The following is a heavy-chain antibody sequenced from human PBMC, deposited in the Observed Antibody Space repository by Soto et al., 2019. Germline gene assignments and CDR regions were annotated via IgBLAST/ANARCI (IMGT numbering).Heavy chain of an antibody. Sequence: QVTLKESGPVLVKPTETLTLTCTVSGFSLSNARMGVSWIRQPPGKALEWLAHIFLNDEKSYSTSLKSRLTISKDTSKSQVVLTMTNMDPVDTATYYCARSYDFWSGYNSDDAFDIWGQGTMVTVSS. D-gene: IGHD3-3*01. CDR1: GFSLSNARMG. CDR2: IFLNDEK. CDR3: ARSYDFWSGYNSDDAFDI. J-gene: IGHJ3*02. V-gene: IGHV2-26*01.